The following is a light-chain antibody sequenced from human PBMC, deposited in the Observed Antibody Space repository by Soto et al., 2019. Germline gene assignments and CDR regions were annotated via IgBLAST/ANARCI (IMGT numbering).Light chain of an antibody. CDR3: QQYKGYWT. CDR1: QSISGS. V-gene: IGKV1-5*03. CDR2: EAS. J-gene: IGKJ1*01. Sequence: DIQMTQSPSTLSASVGDRVTITCRASQSISGSLAWYQQKPGQAPKLLIYEASNLTSGVPSRFSGSGSGTEYTLTISSLQPDASSSYYCQQYKGYWTFGQGTRVEIK.